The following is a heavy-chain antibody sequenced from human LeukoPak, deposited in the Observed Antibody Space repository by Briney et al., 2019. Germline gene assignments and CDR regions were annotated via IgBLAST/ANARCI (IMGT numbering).Heavy chain of an antibody. V-gene: IGHV3-21*01. Sequence: GGSLRLSCAASGFTFSSYSMNWVRQAPGKGLEWVSSISSSSSYIYYADPVKGRFTISRDNAKNSLYLQMNSLRAEDTAVYYCARETRSYSGSYYNDYWGQGTLVTVSS. CDR1: GFTFSSYS. CDR2: ISSSSSYI. D-gene: IGHD1-26*01. J-gene: IGHJ4*02. CDR3: ARETRSYSGSYYNDY.